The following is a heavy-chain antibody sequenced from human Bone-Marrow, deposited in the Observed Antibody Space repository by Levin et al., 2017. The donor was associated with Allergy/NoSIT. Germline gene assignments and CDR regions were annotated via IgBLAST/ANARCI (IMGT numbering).Heavy chain of an antibody. Sequence: GESLKISCAASGFTFSNYAISWVRQAPGKGLEWLSIISGTSSTIYYAGSVKGRFTISRDNSKSTVYLQMNSLRAEETAVYYCVSYREWPYSHIAYWGQGTLVT. CDR3: VSYREWPYSHIAY. J-gene: IGHJ4*02. CDR1: GFTFSNYA. D-gene: IGHD1-26*01. V-gene: IGHV3-23*01. CDR2: ISGTSSTI.